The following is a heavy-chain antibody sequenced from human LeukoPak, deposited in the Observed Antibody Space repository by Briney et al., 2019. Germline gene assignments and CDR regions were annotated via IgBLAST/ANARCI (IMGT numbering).Heavy chain of an antibody. V-gene: IGHV1-69*13. CDR3: ARTIYDFWSGYYGDYYYGMDV. J-gene: IGHJ6*02. Sequence: SVKVSCKASGGTFSSYAISWVRQAPGQGLEWMGGIIPIFGTANYAQKFQGRVTITADESTSTAYMELSSLRSEDTAVYYCARTIYDFWSGYYGDYYYGMDVWGQGTTVTVSS. CDR2: IIPIFGTA. D-gene: IGHD3-3*01. CDR1: GGTFSSYA.